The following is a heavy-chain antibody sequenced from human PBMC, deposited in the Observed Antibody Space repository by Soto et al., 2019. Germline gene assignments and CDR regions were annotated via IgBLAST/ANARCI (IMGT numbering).Heavy chain of an antibody. D-gene: IGHD3-22*01. CDR2: ISYDGSDK. V-gene: IGHV3-30*18. Sequence: QVQLVESGGGVVQPGRSLRLSCATSGFTFSRYGMHWVRQAPGKGLEWVAVISYDGSDKYYADSVKGRFTISRDRSKNTLYLQMNSRRAEDTAVYYCAKDWRYDSSGLDYWGQGTLVTVSS. CDR3: AKDWRYDSSGLDY. J-gene: IGHJ4*02. CDR1: GFTFSRYG.